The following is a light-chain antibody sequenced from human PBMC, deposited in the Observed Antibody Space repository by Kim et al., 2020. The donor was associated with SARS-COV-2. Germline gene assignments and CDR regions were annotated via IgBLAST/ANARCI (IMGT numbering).Light chain of an antibody. J-gene: IGLJ2*01. Sequence: SELTQPASVSGSPGQSNTISCTGTSSDFGGFNYLSWYQQHPGKAPKLIIYEVSNRPSGVSHRFSASKSGNTASLTISGLQADDEADYYCSSYTNSNTRVFGGGTQLTVL. CDR3: SSYTNSNTRV. CDR1: SSDFGGFNY. V-gene: IGLV2-14*03. CDR2: EVS.